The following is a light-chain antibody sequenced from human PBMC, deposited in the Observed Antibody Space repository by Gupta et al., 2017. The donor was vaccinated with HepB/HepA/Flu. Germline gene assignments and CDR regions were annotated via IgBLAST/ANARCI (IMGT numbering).Light chain of an antibody. J-gene: IGKJ4*01. CDR1: QSISSTY. Sequence: EIVLTHSPAILSLSPGEKATLSSRASQSISSTYLAWYQQKPGKAPRLLIYGASSRATGIPDRFSGSGSGIDFTLTINGLEPEDFAVYYCQHFGNSRLTFGGGTNVEIK. V-gene: IGKV3-20*01. CDR3: QHFGNSRLT. CDR2: GAS.